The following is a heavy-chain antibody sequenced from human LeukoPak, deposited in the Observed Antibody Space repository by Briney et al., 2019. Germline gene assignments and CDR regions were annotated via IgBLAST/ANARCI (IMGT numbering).Heavy chain of an antibody. V-gene: IGHV1-18*01. D-gene: IGHD3-22*01. J-gene: IGHJ2*01. Sequence: ASVKVSCKASGYTFTSYVISWVRQAPGQGLEWMGWITAYNGKTNYAQRLQGRVTMTTDTSTSTAYMELRSLRSDDTAVYYCARDNWAPTRAYYYDSSGYQGSDWYFDLWGRGTLVTVSS. CDR2: ITAYNGKT. CDR3: ARDNWAPTRAYYYDSSGYQGSDWYFDL. CDR1: GYTFTSYV.